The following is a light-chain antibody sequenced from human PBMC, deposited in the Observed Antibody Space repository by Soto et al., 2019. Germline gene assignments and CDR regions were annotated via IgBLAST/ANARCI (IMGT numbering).Light chain of an antibody. CDR2: DAS. CDR1: QSISSY. CDR3: QQRSNWHPIT. V-gene: IGKV3-11*01. J-gene: IGKJ5*01. Sequence: EIVFTQSPATLSLSPGERATLSCRASQSISSYLAWYQQKPRQAPRLIIYDASNRATGIPARFSGSGSGTDFTLTISSLEPEDFAVYYCQQRSNWHPITFGQGTRLEIK.